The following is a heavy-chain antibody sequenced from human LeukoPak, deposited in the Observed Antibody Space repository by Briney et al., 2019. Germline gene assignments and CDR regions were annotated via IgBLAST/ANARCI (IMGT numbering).Heavy chain of an antibody. CDR3: ARDSGERGSGSYLIAY. J-gene: IGHJ4*02. Sequence: ASVKVSCKASGYTFTGYYTHWVRQAPGQGLEWMGWINPNSGGTNYAQKFQGRVTMTRDTSISTAHMELSRLRSDDTAVYYCARDSGERGSGSYLIAYWGQGTLVTVSS. CDR1: GYTFTGYY. D-gene: IGHD3-10*01. V-gene: IGHV1-2*02. CDR2: INPNSGGT.